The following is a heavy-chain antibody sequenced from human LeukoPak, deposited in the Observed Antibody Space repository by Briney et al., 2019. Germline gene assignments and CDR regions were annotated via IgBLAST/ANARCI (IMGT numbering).Heavy chain of an antibody. J-gene: IGHJ4*02. CDR2: IGYSNGGT. D-gene: IGHD4-23*01. V-gene: IGHV3-23*01. CDR3: ARSQIRWAFDY. Sequence: PGGSLRLSCAAPGFTFSNYDMSWVRQAPGEGLEWVSSIGYSNGGTTYADSVKGRFTISRDNSKDTLYLQMNSLRVEDTAVYYCARSQIRWAFDYWGQGILVTVSS. CDR1: GFTFSNYD.